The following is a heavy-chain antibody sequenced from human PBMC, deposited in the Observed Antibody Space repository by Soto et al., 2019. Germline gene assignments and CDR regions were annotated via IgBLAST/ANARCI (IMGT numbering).Heavy chain of an antibody. CDR2: VFSSVSA. CDR1: GVSVTSYT. J-gene: IGHJ4*02. CDR3: KRDGMTTRDT. Sequence: PSETLSLTCIVSGVSVTSYTWSWVRQPANKGLEWIGRVFSSVSATYSPSLKSRVRISMDTPGNRISLKLDSVTDADAGVYYCKRDGMTTRDTWGPGTLVTVSS. V-gene: IGHV4-4*07. D-gene: IGHD1-1*01.